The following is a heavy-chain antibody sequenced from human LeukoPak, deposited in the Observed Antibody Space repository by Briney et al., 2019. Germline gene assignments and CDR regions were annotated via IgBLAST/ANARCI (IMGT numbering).Heavy chain of an antibody. V-gene: IGHV3-30*04. CDR2: ISYDGSNK. D-gene: IGHD4-23*01. Sequence: GGSLRLSCAASGFTFSSYAMHWVRQAPGKGLEWVAGISYDGSNKYYADSVKGRFTISRDNSKSTAYLQMNSLRDEDTAVYYCARPKMAVVTPLDYWGQGTLVTVSS. CDR1: GFTFSSYA. CDR3: ARPKMAVVTPLDY. J-gene: IGHJ4*02.